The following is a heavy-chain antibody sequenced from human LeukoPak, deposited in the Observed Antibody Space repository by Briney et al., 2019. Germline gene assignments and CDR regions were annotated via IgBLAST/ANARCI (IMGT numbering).Heavy chain of an antibody. J-gene: IGHJ3*02. CDR2: IYYSGST. CDR3: ARHSDGGDSAFDI. V-gene: IGHV4-59*08. D-gene: IGHD2-21*02. CDR1: GGSISSHY. Sequence: SETLSLTYTVSGGSISSHYWSWIRQPPGKGLEWIGYIYYSGSTNYNPSLKSRVTISVDTSKNQFSLKLSSVTAADTAVYYCARHSDGGDSAFDIWGQGTMVTVSS.